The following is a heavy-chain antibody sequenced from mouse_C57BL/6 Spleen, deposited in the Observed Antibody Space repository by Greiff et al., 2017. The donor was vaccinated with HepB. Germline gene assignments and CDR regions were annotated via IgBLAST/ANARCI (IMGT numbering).Heavy chain of an antibody. Sequence: EVKLMESGGDLVKPGGSLKLSCAASGFTFSSYGMSWVRQTPDKRLEWVATISSGGSYTYYPDSVKGRFTISRDNAKNTLYLQMSSLKSEDTAMYYCASGISSGYFDVWGTGTTVTVSS. J-gene: IGHJ1*03. V-gene: IGHV5-6*01. CDR2: ISSGGSYT. CDR3: ASGISSGYFDV. D-gene: IGHD1-1*01. CDR1: GFTFSSYG.